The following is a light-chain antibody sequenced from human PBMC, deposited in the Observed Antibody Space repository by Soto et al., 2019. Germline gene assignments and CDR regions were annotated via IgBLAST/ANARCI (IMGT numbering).Light chain of an antibody. CDR1: QRFKSC. V-gene: IGKV1-5*03. Sequence: DIHMTQSPSTLSASVGDRVTITCRSSQRFKSCLAWYQQKPGKAPKLLIYKASSLESGVPSRFSGSGSGTEFHLTISSLQPDDFATYYCQQYNSYPLTFGGGTKVEI. CDR2: KAS. J-gene: IGKJ4*01. CDR3: QQYNSYPLT.